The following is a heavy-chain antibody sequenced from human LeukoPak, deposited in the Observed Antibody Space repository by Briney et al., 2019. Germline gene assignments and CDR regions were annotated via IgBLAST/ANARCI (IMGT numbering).Heavy chain of an antibody. CDR2: LYYRET. J-gene: IGHJ4*02. CDR3: ARGRNWNYQSHFDY. Sequence: SETLSLTCTVSGDSISDTRYFWGFIRRFPGKGLEWIVSLYYRETFYNPSLKSRLTISSDTSKNQFSLRLTSLTAADTGVYYCARGRNWNYQSHFDYWGQGTLVTVSS. V-gene: IGHV4-39*07. D-gene: IGHD1-7*01. CDR1: GDSISDTRYF.